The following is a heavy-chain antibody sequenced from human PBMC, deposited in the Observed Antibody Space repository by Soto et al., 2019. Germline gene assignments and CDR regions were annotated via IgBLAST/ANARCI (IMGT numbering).Heavy chain of an antibody. V-gene: IGHV3-23*01. CDR2: ISGSGGST. CDR1: GFTFSSYA. CDR3: AKVLWLSSGPISSPDFDY. J-gene: IGHJ4*02. D-gene: IGHD3-22*01. Sequence: GGSLRLSCAASGFTFSSYAMSWVRQAPGKGLEWVSAISGSGGSTYYADSVKGRFTISRDNSKNTLYLQMNSLRAEDTAVYYCAKVLWLSSGPISSPDFDYWGQGTLVTVSS.